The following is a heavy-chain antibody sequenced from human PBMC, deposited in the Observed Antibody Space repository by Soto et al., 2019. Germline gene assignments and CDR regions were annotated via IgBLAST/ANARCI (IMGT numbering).Heavy chain of an antibody. D-gene: IGHD2-2*01. CDR1: GGTFSSYA. Sequence: SVKVSCKASGGTFSSYAISWVRQAPGQGLEWMGGIIPIFGTANYAQKFQGRVTITADESTSTAYMELSSLRSEDTAVYYCAREEDIVLVPAAPSRYGMDVWG. CDR3: AREEDIVLVPAAPSRYGMDV. J-gene: IGHJ6*02. CDR2: IIPIFGTA. V-gene: IGHV1-69*13.